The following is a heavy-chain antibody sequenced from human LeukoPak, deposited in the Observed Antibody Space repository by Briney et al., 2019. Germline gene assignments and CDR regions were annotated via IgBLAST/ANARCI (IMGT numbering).Heavy chain of an antibody. Sequence: GGSLRLSCAASGFTFSSCAMSWVRQAPGKGLEWVSAISGSGGSTYYADSVKGRFTISRDNSKNTLYLQMDSLRAEDTAVYYCKVVAQGDFDYWGQGTLVTVSS. D-gene: IGHD2-15*01. CDR2: ISGSGGST. CDR1: GFTFSSCA. CDR3: KVVAQGDFDY. V-gene: IGHV3-23*01. J-gene: IGHJ4*02.